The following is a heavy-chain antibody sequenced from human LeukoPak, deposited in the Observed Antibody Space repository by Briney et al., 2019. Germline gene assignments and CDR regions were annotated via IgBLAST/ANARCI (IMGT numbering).Heavy chain of an antibody. V-gene: IGHV4-4*07. CDR1: GDSTSGYY. Sequence: PSETLSLTCTVPGDSTSGYYWSWIRQPAEKGLEWIGRIYSSGSANYNPSLKSRVTMSLDTSKKQFYLQMNSVTAADTAIYYCARERSSGLALWGQGALVAVSS. D-gene: IGHD6-19*01. J-gene: IGHJ5*02. CDR2: IYSSGSA. CDR3: ARERSSGLAL.